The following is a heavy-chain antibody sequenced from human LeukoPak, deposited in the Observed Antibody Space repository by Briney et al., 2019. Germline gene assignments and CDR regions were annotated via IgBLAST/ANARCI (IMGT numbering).Heavy chain of an antibody. Sequence: GGSLRLSCAASGFTFSSYWMHWVRQAPGKGLVWVSRINSDGSSTSYADSVKGRVTISRDNAKNTLYLQMNSLRAEDTAVYNRARDSSRYSSGWAFDYWGQGTLVTVSS. CDR1: GFTFSSYW. CDR2: INSDGSST. D-gene: IGHD6-19*01. J-gene: IGHJ4*02. CDR3: ARDSSRYSSGWAFDY. V-gene: IGHV3-74*01.